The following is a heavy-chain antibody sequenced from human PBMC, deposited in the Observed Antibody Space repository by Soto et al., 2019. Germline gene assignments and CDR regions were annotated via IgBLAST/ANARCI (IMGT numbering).Heavy chain of an antibody. V-gene: IGHV3-21*01. CDR2: ISSSSSYI. CDR1: GFTFSSYS. Sequence: GGSLRLSCAASGFTFSSYSMNWVRQAPGKGLEWVSSISSSSSYIYYADSVMGRFTISRDNAKNSLYLQMNSLRAEDTAVYYCARAHYGDYHHENWYFDLWGRGTLVTVSS. D-gene: IGHD4-17*01. CDR3: ARAHYGDYHHENWYFDL. J-gene: IGHJ2*01.